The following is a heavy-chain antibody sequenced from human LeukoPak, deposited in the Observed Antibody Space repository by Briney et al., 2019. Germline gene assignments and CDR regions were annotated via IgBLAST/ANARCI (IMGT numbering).Heavy chain of an antibody. CDR3: ARAPTETSNFDT. V-gene: IGHV3-53*01. CDR1: GLTVSSNY. D-gene: IGHD4-11*01. CDR2: LHSGGTT. Sequence: GGSLRLSCAASGLTVSSNYISWVRQAPGKGLEWVSILHSGGTTFYADSVKGRFTISRDNSENTVYLQMNSLRAEDTAVYYCARAPTETSNFDTWGQGTLVTVSS. J-gene: IGHJ4*02.